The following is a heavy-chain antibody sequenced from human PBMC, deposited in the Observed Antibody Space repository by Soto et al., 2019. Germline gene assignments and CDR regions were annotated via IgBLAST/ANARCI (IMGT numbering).Heavy chain of an antibody. V-gene: IGHV3-33*01. CDR3: ARARITMVRGVIYYYGMDV. J-gene: IGHJ6*02. CDR2: IWYDGSNK. D-gene: IGHD3-10*01. CDR1: GFTFSSYG. Sequence: QVQLVESRGGVVQPGRSLRLSCAASGFTFSSYGMRWVRQAPGKGLEWVAVIWYDGSNKYYADSVKGRFTISRDNSKNTLYLQMNSLRAEDTAVYYCARARITMVRGVIYYYGMDVWGQGTTVTVSS.